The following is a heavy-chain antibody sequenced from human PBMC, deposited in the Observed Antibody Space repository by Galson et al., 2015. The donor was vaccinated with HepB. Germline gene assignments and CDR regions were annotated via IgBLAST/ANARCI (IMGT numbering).Heavy chain of an antibody. Sequence: SCKASGYTFTSYYMHWVRQAPGQGLEWMGIINPSGGSTSYAQKFQGRVTMTRDTSTSTVYMELSSLRSEDTAVYYCATAYCGGDCYLDYWGQGTLVTVSS. CDR1: GYTFTSYY. V-gene: IGHV1-46*01. D-gene: IGHD2-21*01. CDR2: INPSGGST. J-gene: IGHJ4*02. CDR3: ATAYCGGDCYLDY.